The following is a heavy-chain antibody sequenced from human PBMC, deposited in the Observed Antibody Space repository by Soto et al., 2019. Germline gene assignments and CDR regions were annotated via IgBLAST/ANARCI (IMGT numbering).Heavy chain of an antibody. V-gene: IGHV4-59*08. CDR3: ARHPRDSHLVRGVIKGYYFYYNMDV. J-gene: IGHJ6*03. CDR1: GGSINNYY. Sequence: PSETLSLTCTVSGGSINNYYWSWVRQPPGKGLEWIGYIYYSGSTNYNPSLKSRVTISVDTSKNQFSLKLSSVTAADTAVYYCARHPRDSHLVRGVIKGYYFYYNMDVWGKGTTVSVSS. CDR2: IYYSGST. D-gene: IGHD3-10*01.